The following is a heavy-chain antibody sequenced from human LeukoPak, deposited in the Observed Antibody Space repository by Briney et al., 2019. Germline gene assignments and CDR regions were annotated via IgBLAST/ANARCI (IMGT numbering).Heavy chain of an antibody. V-gene: IGHV3-23*01. CDR3: ARDPNGDYVGSFEM. Sequence: GRSLRLSCAASGFIFRDYAVIWVPRAQGRGLERVSAIRSGGGGTRYADSEKGRLTISRDNSKNTLFLQWNNMRAEYTAVYYCARDPNGDYVGSFEMWGPGTKVTVS. CDR2: IRSGGGGT. CDR1: GFIFRDYA. J-gene: IGHJ3*02. D-gene: IGHD4-17*01.